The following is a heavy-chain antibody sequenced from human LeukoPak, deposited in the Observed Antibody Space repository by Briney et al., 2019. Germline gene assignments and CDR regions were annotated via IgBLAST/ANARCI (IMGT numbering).Heavy chain of an antibody. CDR3: ARVENYYDRSGHSGAFDI. D-gene: IGHD3-22*01. V-gene: IGHV3-20*04. CDR1: GFTFDDYA. Sequence: GGSLRLSCAASGFTFDDYAMNWVRQVPGKGLEWVSGINWSGGSTGYADSVKGRFTISRDNAKNSLYLQMNSLRAEDTALYYCARVENYYDRSGHSGAFDIWGQGTMATVSS. CDR2: INWSGGST. J-gene: IGHJ3*02.